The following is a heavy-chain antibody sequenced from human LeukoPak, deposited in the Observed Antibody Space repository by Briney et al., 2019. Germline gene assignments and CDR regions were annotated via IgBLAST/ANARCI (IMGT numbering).Heavy chain of an antibody. D-gene: IGHD5/OR15-5a*01. CDR2: ISSSGTVI. CDR3: ARAMST. CDR1: GFTLSRNE. Sequence: GGSLRLSCSPSGFTLSRNEMKWVRQAPGKGLEWVSHISSSGTVIYYADSVKGRFTISRDNAKNSLYLQMNSLRAEITPVYYCARAMSTWGQGTLVTVSS. V-gene: IGHV3-48*03. J-gene: IGHJ4*02.